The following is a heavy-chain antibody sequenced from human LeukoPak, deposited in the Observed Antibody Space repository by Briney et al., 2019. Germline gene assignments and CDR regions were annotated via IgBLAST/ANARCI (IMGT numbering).Heavy chain of an antibody. J-gene: IGHJ4*02. D-gene: IGHD2-2*01. CDR1: GFTFSSYG. CDR2: ISYDGSNK. Sequence: GGSLRLSCAASGFTFSSYGMHWVRQAPGKGLEWVAVISYDGSNKYYADSVKGRFTISRDNSKNTLYLQMNSLRAEDTAVYYCAKGHQIVVVPAAPDYWGQGTLVTVSS. V-gene: IGHV3-30*18. CDR3: AKGHQIVVVPAAPDY.